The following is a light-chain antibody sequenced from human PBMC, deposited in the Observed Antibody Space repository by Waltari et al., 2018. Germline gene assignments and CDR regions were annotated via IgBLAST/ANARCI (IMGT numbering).Light chain of an antibody. CDR2: KAS. V-gene: IGKV1-5*03. CDR1: QSLDTW. J-gene: IGKJ1*01. Sequence: DSRLTQSPSTLSASVGDRVTITCRASQSLDTWLAWYQQKPGKAPNLLIYKASSLYTGVPSRFGGSGSGTEFTLTISSLQPDDVASYYYQQYNSYPWTFGQGTKVQI. CDR3: QQYNSYPWT.